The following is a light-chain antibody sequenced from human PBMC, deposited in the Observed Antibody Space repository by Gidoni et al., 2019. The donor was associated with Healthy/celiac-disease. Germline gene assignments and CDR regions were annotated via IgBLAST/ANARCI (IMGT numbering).Light chain of an antibody. V-gene: IGKV3-11*01. CDR3: QQRSNWPLT. CDR1: QSVSSY. CDR2: DAS. J-gene: IGKJ4*01. Sequence: EIVLTQSPATLSLSPGERATLSCRASQSVSSYLAGYQQKPGQAPRLLIYDASNRATGIPARFSGSGSGTDFKLTISSLEPEDFAVYYCQQRSNWPLTFGGGTKVEIK.